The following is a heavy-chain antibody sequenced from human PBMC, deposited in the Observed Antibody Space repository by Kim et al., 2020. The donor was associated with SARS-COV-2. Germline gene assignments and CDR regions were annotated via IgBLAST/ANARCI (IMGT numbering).Heavy chain of an antibody. CDR3: ARAVDYYDSSGYYFYYYYGMDV. J-gene: IGHJ6*02. D-gene: IGHD3-22*01. CDR2: IYYSGST. CDR1: GGSISSHY. Sequence: SETLSLTCTVSGGSISSHYWSWIRQPPGKGLEWIGYIYYSGSTNYNPSLKSRVTISVDTSKNQFSLKLSSVTAADTAVYYCARAVDYYDSSGYYFYYYYGMDVWGQGTTVTVSS. V-gene: IGHV4-59*11.